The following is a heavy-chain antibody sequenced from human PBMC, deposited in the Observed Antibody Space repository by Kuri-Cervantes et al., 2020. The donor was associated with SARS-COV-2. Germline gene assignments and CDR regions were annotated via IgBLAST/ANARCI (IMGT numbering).Heavy chain of an antibody. J-gene: IGHJ5*02. CDR2: IYYSGST. Sequence: SETLSLTCTVSGGSISSGDYYWSWIRQPPGKGLEWIGYIYYSGSTNYNPSLKSRVTISVDTSKNQFSLKLSSVTAADTAVYYCARGGDYSYWFDPRGQGTLVTVSS. D-gene: IGHD4-17*01. CDR1: GGSISSGDYY. CDR3: ARGGDYSYWFDP. V-gene: IGHV4-61*08.